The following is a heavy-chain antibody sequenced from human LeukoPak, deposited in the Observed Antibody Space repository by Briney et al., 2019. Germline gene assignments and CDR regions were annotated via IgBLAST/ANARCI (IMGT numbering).Heavy chain of an antibody. D-gene: IGHD3-22*01. Sequence: ASVKVSCKASGYTFTGYYIHWVRQAPGQGLEWMGWINPNSGGTNYAQKFQGWVTMTRDTSISTAYMELSRLRSDDTAVYYCARGGYYDSSGFYYFDYWGQGTLVTVSS. CDR3: ARGGYYDSSGFYYFDY. J-gene: IGHJ4*02. CDR1: GYTFTGYY. CDR2: INPNSGGT. V-gene: IGHV1-2*04.